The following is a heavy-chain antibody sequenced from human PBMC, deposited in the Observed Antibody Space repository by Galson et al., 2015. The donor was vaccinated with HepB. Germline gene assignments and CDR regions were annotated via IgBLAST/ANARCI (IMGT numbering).Heavy chain of an antibody. J-gene: IGHJ4*02. Sequence: QSGAEVKKPGASVKVSCKASGSTLTNYHFHWVRQAPGQGPEWMGWISANSGNTKYAQNLQGRVTLTRDTSTSTAYLELRSRRSDDTAAYYCARDRDYRFDYWGQGTLVTVSS. D-gene: IGHD4/OR15-4a*01. CDR2: ISANSGNT. V-gene: IGHV1-18*04. CDR1: GSTLTNYH. CDR3: ARDRDYRFDY.